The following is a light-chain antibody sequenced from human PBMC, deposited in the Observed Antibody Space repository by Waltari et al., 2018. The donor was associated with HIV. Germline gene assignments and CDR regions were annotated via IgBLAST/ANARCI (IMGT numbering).Light chain of an antibody. CDR3: SSYTSAGV. Sequence: QSALTQPASVSGSPGQSITISCTGTSSDVGGYNSVSWYQQHPGKAPKLMIYDVSNRPSGVSNRFSGSKSGNTASLTISGLQAEDEADYYCSSYTSAGVFGGGTKLTVL. J-gene: IGLJ2*01. CDR1: SSDVGGYNS. CDR2: DVS. V-gene: IGLV2-14*03.